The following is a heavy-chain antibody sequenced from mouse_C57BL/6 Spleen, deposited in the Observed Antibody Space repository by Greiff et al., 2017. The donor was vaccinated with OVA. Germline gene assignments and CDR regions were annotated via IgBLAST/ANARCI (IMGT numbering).Heavy chain of an antibody. D-gene: IGHD4-1*01. Sequence: DVKLVESGPGLVKPSQSLSLTCSVTGYSITSGYYWNWIRQFPGNKLEWMGYISYDGSNNYNPSLKNRISITRDTSKNQFFLKLNSVTTEDTATYYCARGTGSYFDDWGQGTTLTVSS. CDR2: ISYDGSN. CDR1: GYSITSGYY. J-gene: IGHJ2*01. CDR3: ARGTGSYFDD. V-gene: IGHV3-6*01.